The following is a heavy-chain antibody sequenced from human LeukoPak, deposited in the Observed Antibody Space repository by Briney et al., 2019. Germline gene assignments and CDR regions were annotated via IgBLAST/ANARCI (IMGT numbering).Heavy chain of an antibody. CDR1: GFTFDDYA. CDR2: ISWNSGNI. D-gene: IGHD6-6*01. V-gene: IGHV3-9*03. J-gene: IGHJ4*02. Sequence: PGGSLRLSCAASGFTFDDYAMHWVRQAPGKGLEWVSGISWNSGNIGYADSVKGRFTISRDNAKNSLYLQMNSLRAEDMALYYCAKDMGEYSSSSSYFDYWGQGTLVTVSS. CDR3: AKDMGEYSSSSSYFDY.